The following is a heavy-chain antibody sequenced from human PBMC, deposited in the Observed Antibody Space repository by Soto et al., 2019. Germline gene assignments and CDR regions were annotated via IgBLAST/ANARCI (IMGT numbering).Heavy chain of an antibody. CDR3: AKDYQRAVAGSFDY. CDR2: ISGSGGST. V-gene: IGHV3-23*01. D-gene: IGHD6-19*01. CDR1: GFTVSSYA. J-gene: IGHJ4*02. Sequence: LRLACADSGFTVSSYAMSWVRQAPGKGLEWVSAISGSGGSTYYADSVKGRFTISRDNSKNTLYLQMNSLRAEDTAVYYCAKDYQRAVAGSFDYWGQGTLVTVSS.